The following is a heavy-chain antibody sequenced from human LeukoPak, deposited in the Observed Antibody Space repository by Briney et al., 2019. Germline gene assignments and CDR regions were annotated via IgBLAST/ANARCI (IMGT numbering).Heavy chain of an antibody. CDR2: INHSGST. J-gene: IGHJ5*02. V-gene: IGHV4-34*01. Sequence: SETLSLTCAVYGGSFSGYYWSWIRQPPGKGLEWIGEINHSGSTDYNPSLKSRVTISVDTSKNQFSLKLSSVTAADTAVYYYARRPRTETTDMAGCDPWGQGTLVSFSS. D-gene: IGHD1-14*01. CDR3: ARRPRTETTDMAGCDP. CDR1: GGSFSGYY.